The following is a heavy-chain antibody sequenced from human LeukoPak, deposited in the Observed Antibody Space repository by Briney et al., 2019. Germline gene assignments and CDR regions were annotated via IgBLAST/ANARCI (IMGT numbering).Heavy chain of an antibody. V-gene: IGHV3-48*04. D-gene: IGHD3-3*01. CDR1: GFDFIRFW. CDR3: ARIDFWSGYLHFDY. J-gene: IGHJ4*02. Sequence: GGSLRLSCEASGFDFIRFWMHWVRQAPGKGLEWVSYIGSSGSTIYYADSVKGRFTISRDNAKNSLYLQMNSLRAEDTAVYYCARIDFWSGYLHFDYWGQGTLVTVSS. CDR2: IGSSGSTI.